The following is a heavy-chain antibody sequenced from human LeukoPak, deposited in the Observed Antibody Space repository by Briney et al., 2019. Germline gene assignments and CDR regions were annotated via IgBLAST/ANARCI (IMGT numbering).Heavy chain of an antibody. D-gene: IGHD5-24*01. CDR1: GGTFSSYA. CDR2: IIPILGIA. CDR3: ARVREMATIASFDY. V-gene: IGHV1-69*04. Sequence: ASVKVSCKASGGTFSSYAISWVRQAPGQGLEWMGRIIPILGIANYAQEFQGRVTITADKSTSTAYMELSSLRSEDTAVYYCARVREMATIASFDYWGQGTLVTVSS. J-gene: IGHJ4*02.